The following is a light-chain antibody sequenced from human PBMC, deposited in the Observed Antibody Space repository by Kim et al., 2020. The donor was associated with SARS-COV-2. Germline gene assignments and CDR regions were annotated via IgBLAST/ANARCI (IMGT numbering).Light chain of an antibody. CDR2: ANN. V-gene: IGLV1-44*01. Sequence: QSVLTQPPSASGTPGQRVTISCSGSSSNIGSNTVNWYQHLPGTAPKLLIYANNQRPSGVPDRFSGSKSGTAASLAISGLQPDHEADYYCAAWDDSLNGVVFGGGTQLTVL. J-gene: IGLJ2*01. CDR3: AAWDDSLNGVV. CDR1: SSNIGSNT.